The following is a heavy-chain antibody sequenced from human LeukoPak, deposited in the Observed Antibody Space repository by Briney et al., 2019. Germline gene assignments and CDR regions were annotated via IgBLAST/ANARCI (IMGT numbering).Heavy chain of an antibody. CDR3: ARVWGAALTYYYYYYMDV. Sequence: GGSLRLSCAVSGFSVSNYYMNWVRQAPGQGLEWVSVIYSGGSTYYADSVKGRFTISRDNSKNTLYLQMNSLRAEDTAVYYCARVWGAALTYYYYYYMDVWGKGTTVTVSS. J-gene: IGHJ6*03. CDR2: IYSGGST. CDR1: GFSVSNYY. V-gene: IGHV3-53*01. D-gene: IGHD6-6*01.